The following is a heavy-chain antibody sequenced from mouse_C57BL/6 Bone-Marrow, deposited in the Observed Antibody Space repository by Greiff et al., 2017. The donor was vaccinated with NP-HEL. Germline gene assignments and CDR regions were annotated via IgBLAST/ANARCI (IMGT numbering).Heavy chain of an antibody. Sequence: EVNVVESGGGLVKPGGSLKLSCAASGFTFSSYTMSWVRQTPEKRLEWVATISGGGGNTYYPDSVKGRFTISRDNAKNTLYLQMSSLRSEDTALYYCARGTLRIDYWGQGTTLTVSS. V-gene: IGHV5-9*01. CDR1: GFTFSSYT. D-gene: IGHD1-1*01. CDR2: ISGGGGNT. J-gene: IGHJ2*01. CDR3: ARGTLRIDY.